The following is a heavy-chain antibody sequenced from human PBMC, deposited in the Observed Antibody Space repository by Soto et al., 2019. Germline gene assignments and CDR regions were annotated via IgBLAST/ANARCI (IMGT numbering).Heavy chain of an antibody. CDR1: GGSISSGDYY. D-gene: IGHD3-9*01. CDR3: ARVYYDILTGYPGGMDV. Sequence: QVQLQESGPGLVKPSQTLSLTCTVSGGSISSGDYYWSWIRQPPGKGLEWIGYIYYSGSTYYNPPLKSRVTISVDTSKNQFSLKLSSVTAADTAVYYCARVYYDILTGYPGGMDVWGQGTTVTVSS. J-gene: IGHJ6*02. CDR2: IYYSGST. V-gene: IGHV4-30-4*01.